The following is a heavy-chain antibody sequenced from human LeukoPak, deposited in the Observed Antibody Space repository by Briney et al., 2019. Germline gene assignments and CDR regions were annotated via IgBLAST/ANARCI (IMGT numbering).Heavy chain of an antibody. Sequence: ASVKVSCKASGYTFTGYYMDWVRQAPGQGLEWMGWINPNSGGTNYAQKFQGWVTMTRDTSISTAYMELSRLRSDDTAVYYCARESLMITFGGVIAPDAFDIWGQGTMVTVSS. CDR2: INPNSGGT. V-gene: IGHV1-2*04. J-gene: IGHJ3*02. CDR1: GYTFTGYY. CDR3: ARESLMITFGGVIAPDAFDI. D-gene: IGHD3-16*02.